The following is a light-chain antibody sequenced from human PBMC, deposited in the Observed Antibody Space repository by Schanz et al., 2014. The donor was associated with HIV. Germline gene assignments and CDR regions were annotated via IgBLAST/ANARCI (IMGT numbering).Light chain of an antibody. CDR3: AAWDDSLNGQV. CDR1: STDIGDDNY. CDR2: DVT. J-gene: IGLJ3*02. Sequence: QSALAQPASMSASPGQSVTISCVGSSTDIGDDNYVSWYQHHPGTSPKLLIYDVTVRPSGVPDRFSGSKSGPSASLAISGLQSEDEADYYCAAWDDSLNGQVFGGGTKLTVL. V-gene: IGLV1-36*01.